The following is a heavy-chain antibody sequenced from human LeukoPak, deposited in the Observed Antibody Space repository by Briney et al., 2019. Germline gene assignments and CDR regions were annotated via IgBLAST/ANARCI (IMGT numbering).Heavy chain of an antibody. J-gene: IGHJ4*02. CDR3: ARVEWESYYSDF. Sequence: SQTLSLTCTVSRDSINSGVSYWSWVRQRPGEGLEWIGYISNSGTTFYNPSLKSRPRISRDTSKNQFSLSLKSVTAADTAVYFCARVEWESYYSDFWGQGTLVTVSS. CDR1: RDSINSGVSY. D-gene: IGHD1-26*01. CDR2: ISNSGTT. V-gene: IGHV4-31*03.